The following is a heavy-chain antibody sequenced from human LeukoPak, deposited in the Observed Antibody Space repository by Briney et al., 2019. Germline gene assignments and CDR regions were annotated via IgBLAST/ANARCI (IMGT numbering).Heavy chain of an antibody. J-gene: IGHJ4*02. CDR1: GGSISSGGYY. CDR2: IYYSGST. Sequence: SQTLSLTCTVSGGSISSGGYYWSWIRQPPGKGLEWIGSIYYSGSTYYNPSLKSRVTISVDTSKNQFSLKLSSVTAADTAVYYCARLLGYCSGGSCSHFDYWGQGTPVTVSS. D-gene: IGHD2-15*01. V-gene: IGHV4-39*07. CDR3: ARLLGYCSGGSCSHFDY.